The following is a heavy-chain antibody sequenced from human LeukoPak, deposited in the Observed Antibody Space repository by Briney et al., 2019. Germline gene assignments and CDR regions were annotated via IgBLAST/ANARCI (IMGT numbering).Heavy chain of an antibody. J-gene: IGHJ5*02. CDR1: GFTFSDYS. Sequence: GGSLRLSCAASGFTFSDYSMTWVRQAPGKGLEWISTIRATDPSTYYADSTKGRFTVSRDNSQNTLFPQMDSLRAEDTAVYYCAKGGYSTWFDPWGQGTLVTVSS. V-gene: IGHV3-23*01. CDR3: AKGGYSTWFDP. CDR2: IRATDPST. D-gene: IGHD2-15*01.